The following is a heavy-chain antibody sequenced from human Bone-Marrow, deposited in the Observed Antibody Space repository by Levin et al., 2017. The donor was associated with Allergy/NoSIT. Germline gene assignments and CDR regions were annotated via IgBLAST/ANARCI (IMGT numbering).Heavy chain of an antibody. CDR2: ISSSSSTI. CDR3: ARDALLWFGVPEGYYMDV. V-gene: IGHV3-48*01. J-gene: IGHJ6*03. D-gene: IGHD3-10*01. CDR1: GFTFSSYS. Sequence: GGSLRLSCAASGFTFSSYSMNWVRQAPGKGLEWVSYISSSSSTIYYADSVKGRFTISRDNAKNSLYLQMNSLRAEDTAVYYCARDALLWFGVPEGYYMDVWGKGTTVTVSS.